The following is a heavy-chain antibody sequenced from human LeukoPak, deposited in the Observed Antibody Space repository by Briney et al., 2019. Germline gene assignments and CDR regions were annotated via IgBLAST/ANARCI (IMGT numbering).Heavy chain of an antibody. CDR3: ARGGYYDSSGYYD. J-gene: IGHJ4*02. V-gene: IGHV4-4*07. D-gene: IGHD3-22*01. CDR1: GRSISSYY. CDR2: IYTSGST. Sequence: ADTLSLTCTVSGRSISSYYGSWIRQPAGKGLEWIGRIYTSGSTNYNPSLKSRVTMSVDTSKNQFSLQLSSVTAADTAVYYCARGGYYDSSGYYDWGQGTLVTVSS.